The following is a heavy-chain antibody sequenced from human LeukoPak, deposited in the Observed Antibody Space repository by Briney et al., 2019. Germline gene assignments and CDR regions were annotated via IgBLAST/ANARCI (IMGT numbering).Heavy chain of an antibody. CDR1: GGTFSSYA. J-gene: IGHJ5*02. Sequence: SVKVSCKASGGTFSSYAISWVRQAPGQGLEWMGRIIPILGIANYAQKFQGRVTITADKSTSTAYMELSSLRSEDTAAYYCARERHSSSSGFDPWGQGTLVTVSS. CDR2: IIPILGIA. V-gene: IGHV1-69*04. D-gene: IGHD6-6*01. CDR3: ARERHSSSSGFDP.